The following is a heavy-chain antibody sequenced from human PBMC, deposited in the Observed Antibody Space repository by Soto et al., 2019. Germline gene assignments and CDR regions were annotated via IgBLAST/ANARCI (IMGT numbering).Heavy chain of an antibody. J-gene: IGHJ4*02. Sequence: EVQLLDSGGGLVQPGGSLRLSCAASGFTFSSYAMSWFRQAPGKGLEWVSGISGSGGGTYYADSVKGRLTISRDNSKNTLYLQMNSLRAEDTAVYYCAKDGYSYRYPSYFDYWGQGTLVTVSS. CDR3: AKDGYSYRYPSYFDY. V-gene: IGHV3-23*01. CDR1: GFTFSSYA. CDR2: ISGSGGGT. D-gene: IGHD5-18*01.